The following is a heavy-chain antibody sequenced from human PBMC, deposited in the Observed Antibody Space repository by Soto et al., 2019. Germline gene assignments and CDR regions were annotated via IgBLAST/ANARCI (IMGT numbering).Heavy chain of an antibody. Sequence: QVQLVQSGAEVKKPGSSVKVSCKASGGTFSSYTISWVRQAPGQGLEWMGRIIPILGIANYAQKFQGRVTITADKSTSTAYMELSSLRSEDTAVYYCARDLNSGGFDPWGQGTLVTVSS. CDR2: IIPILGIA. J-gene: IGHJ5*02. V-gene: IGHV1-69*08. CDR1: GGTFSSYT. D-gene: IGHD1-1*01. CDR3: ARDLNSGGFDP.